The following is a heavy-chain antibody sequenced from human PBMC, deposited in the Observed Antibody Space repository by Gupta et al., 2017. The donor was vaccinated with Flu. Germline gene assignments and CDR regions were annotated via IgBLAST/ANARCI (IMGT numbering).Heavy chain of an antibody. CDR1: GDSISRGGYY. CDR2: TYYSGIT. J-gene: IGHJ3*02. Sequence: SQTLSLTCTVSGDSISRGGYYWSWIRQHPGKGLEWIGKTYYSGITYYSPSLKSRVNLSVDTSKNQFSLKLRSVTAADTAVYYCAGEFPPPVNAFDIWGQGTLVTVSS. V-gene: IGHV4-31*03. CDR3: AGEFPPPVNAFDI. D-gene: IGHD4-23*01.